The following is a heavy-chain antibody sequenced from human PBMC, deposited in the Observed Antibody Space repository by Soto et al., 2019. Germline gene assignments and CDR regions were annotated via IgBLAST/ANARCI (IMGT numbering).Heavy chain of an antibody. CDR3: ARNLEGLRYFDWLSREPNRKSNNDAFDI. J-gene: IGHJ3*02. CDR1: GYTFTSYG. CDR2: ISAYNGNT. D-gene: IGHD3-9*01. Sequence: GASVKVSCKASGYTFTSYGISWVRQAPGQGLEWMGWISAYNGNTNYAQKLQGRVTMTTDTSTSTAYMELRSLRSDDTAVYYCARNLEGLRYFDWLSREPNRKSNNDAFDIWGQGTMVTVSS. V-gene: IGHV1-18*01.